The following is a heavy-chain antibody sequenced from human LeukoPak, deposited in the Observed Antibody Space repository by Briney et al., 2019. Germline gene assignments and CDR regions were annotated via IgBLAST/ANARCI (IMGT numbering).Heavy chain of an antibody. Sequence: GGSLRLSCAASGFSFSSHWMTWVRQAPGKGLEWVANIKQDGREKYYVDSVKGRFTISRDNAKNSLYLQMNSLRAEDTAVYYCAREGTAIDYWGQGTLVTVSS. J-gene: IGHJ4*02. D-gene: IGHD5-18*01. CDR2: IKQDGREK. V-gene: IGHV3-7*01. CDR3: AREGTAIDY. CDR1: GFSFSSHW.